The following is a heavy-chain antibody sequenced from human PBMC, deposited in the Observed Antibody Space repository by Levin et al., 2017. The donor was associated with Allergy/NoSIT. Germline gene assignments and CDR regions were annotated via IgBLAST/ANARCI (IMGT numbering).Heavy chain of an antibody. CDR1: GGSISSNSYF. D-gene: IGHD6-6*01. J-gene: IGHJ4*02. Sequence: PSQTLSLTCTVSGGSISSNSYFWAWIRQPPGKGLEWIGNIFYSGSTYYNPSLKSRVTISVDTSKNQFSLKLSSVTAADTAVYYCARGPAYSSSSDYFDYWGQGTLVTVAS. CDR2: IFYSGST. V-gene: IGHV4-39*01. CDR3: ARGPAYSSSSDYFDY.